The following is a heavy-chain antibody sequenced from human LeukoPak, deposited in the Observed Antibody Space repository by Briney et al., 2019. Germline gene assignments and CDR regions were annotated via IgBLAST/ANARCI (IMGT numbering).Heavy chain of an antibody. J-gene: IGHJ4*02. CDR1: GFTFTNYN. CDR3: GRDGGNRWFDF. Sequence: QPGGSLRLSCAASGFTFTNYNMNWVRQVPGKGLEWVSHIIGNGASTYYTDSVKGRFTISRDNSKNTLYLQMSSLRVDDTAVYYCGRDGGNRWFDFWGQGTLVTVSS. CDR2: IIGNGAST. V-gene: IGHV3-23*01. D-gene: IGHD2-15*01.